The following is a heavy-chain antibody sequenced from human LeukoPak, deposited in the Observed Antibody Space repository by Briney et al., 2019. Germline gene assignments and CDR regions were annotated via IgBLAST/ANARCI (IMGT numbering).Heavy chain of an antibody. CDR1: GFTFRTYG. J-gene: IGHJ6*02. V-gene: IGHV1-3*01. Sequence: PGGSLRLSCAASGFTFRTYGMNWVRQAPGKGLEWMGWINAGNGNTKYSQKFQGRVTITRDTSASTAYMELSSLRSEDTAVYYCARTVPAAVGMSGYYYYGMDVWGQGTTVTVSS. CDR2: INAGNGNT. CDR3: ARTVPAAVGMSGYYYYGMDV. D-gene: IGHD2-2*01.